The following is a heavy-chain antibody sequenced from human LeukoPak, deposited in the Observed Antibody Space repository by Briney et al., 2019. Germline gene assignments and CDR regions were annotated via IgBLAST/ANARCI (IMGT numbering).Heavy chain of an antibody. Sequence: SETLSLTCAVYGGSFSGYYWSWIRQPPGKGLEWIGEINHSGSTNYNPSLKSRVTISVDTSKNQFSLKLSSVTAADTAVYYCARGLEVGYGSGSYPWAFDIWGQGTMVTVSS. J-gene: IGHJ3*02. CDR2: INHSGST. D-gene: IGHD3-10*01. CDR3: ARGLEVGYGSGSYPWAFDI. V-gene: IGHV4-34*01. CDR1: GGSFSGYY.